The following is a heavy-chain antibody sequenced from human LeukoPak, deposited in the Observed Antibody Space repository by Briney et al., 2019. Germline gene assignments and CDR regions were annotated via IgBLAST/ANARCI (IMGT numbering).Heavy chain of an antibody. V-gene: IGHV3-7*01. CDR2: IKYDGSEK. J-gene: IGHJ4*02. D-gene: IGHD7-27*01. CDR3: ARDYVWGSSESDY. Sequence: PGGSLRLSCAASGFTFSNYWMTWFRQTPGKDLEWVGNIKYDGSEKYYVDSVKGRFTNSRDNAKNSLYLHMNSLRVEDTAIYYCARDYVWGSSESDYWGQGTLVTVSS. CDR1: GFTFSNYW.